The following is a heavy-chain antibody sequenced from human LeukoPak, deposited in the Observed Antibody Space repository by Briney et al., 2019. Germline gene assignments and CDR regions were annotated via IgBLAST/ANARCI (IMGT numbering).Heavy chain of an antibody. D-gene: IGHD3-9*01. CDR1: GGSISSGGYY. Sequence: TLSLTCTVYGGSISSGGYYWSWLRQHPGKGLEWIGYIYYSGSTYYNPSLKRRVTISVDTSQNQFSLKLSSVTAADTAVYYCAGILRYFDWSPPRRFDPWGQGTLVTVSS. CDR3: AGILRYFDWSPPRRFDP. J-gene: IGHJ5*02. V-gene: IGHV4-31*03. CDR2: IYYSGST.